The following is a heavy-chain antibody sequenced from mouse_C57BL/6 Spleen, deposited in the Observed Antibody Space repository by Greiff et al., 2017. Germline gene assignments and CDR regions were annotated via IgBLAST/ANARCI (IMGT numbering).Heavy chain of an antibody. V-gene: IGHV1-26*01. Sequence: VQLQQSGPELVKPGASVKISCKASGYTFTDYYMNWVKQSHGKSLEWIGDINPNNGGTSYNQKFKGKATLTVDKSSSTAYMELRSLTSEDSAVYYCARGGDYYPYFDVWGTGTTVTVSS. CDR3: ARGGDYYPYFDV. CDR1: GYTFTDYY. D-gene: IGHD1-1*01. J-gene: IGHJ1*03. CDR2: INPNNGGT.